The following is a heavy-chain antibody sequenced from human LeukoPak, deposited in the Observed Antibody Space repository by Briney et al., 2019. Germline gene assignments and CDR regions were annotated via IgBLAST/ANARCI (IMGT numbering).Heavy chain of an antibody. CDR2: IYYSGST. CDR1: GGSISSSSYY. Sequence: TSETLSLTCTVSGGSISSSSYYWGWIRQPPGKGLEWIGSIYYSGSTYYNPSLKSRVTISVDTSKNQFSLKLSSVTAADTAVYYCARGPPKLYYDFWSGPYNWFDPWGQGTLVTVSS. V-gene: IGHV4-39*07. CDR3: ARGPPKLYYDFWSGPYNWFDP. J-gene: IGHJ5*02. D-gene: IGHD3-3*01.